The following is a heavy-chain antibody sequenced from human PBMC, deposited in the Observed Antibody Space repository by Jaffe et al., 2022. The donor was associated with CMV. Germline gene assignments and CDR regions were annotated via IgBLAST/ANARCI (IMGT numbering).Heavy chain of an antibody. V-gene: IGHV4-59*01. CDR1: GGSISSYY. CDR3: ARALVSDYYDSSGYYYYYMDV. CDR2: IYYSGST. D-gene: IGHD3-22*01. Sequence: QVQLQESGPGLVKPSETLSLTCTVSGGSISSYYWSWIRQPPGKGLEWIGYIYYSGSTNYNPSLKSRVTISVDTSKNQFSLKLSSVTAADTAVYYCARALVSDYYDSSGYYYYYMDVWGKGTTVTVSS. J-gene: IGHJ6*03.